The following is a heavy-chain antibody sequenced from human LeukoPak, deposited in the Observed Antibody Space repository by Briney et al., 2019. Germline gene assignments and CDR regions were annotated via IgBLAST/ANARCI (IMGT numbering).Heavy chain of an antibody. CDR3: ARDPGGDGYNTNFDY. J-gene: IGHJ4*02. V-gene: IGHV3-20*04. CDR2: INWNGGST. D-gene: IGHD5-24*01. CDR1: GFTFDDYG. Sequence: GGSLRLSCAASGFTFDDYGMSWVRQAPGKGLEWVSGINWNGGSTGYADSVKGRFTISRDNAKNSLYLQMNRLRAEDTALYYCARDPGGDGYNTNFDYWGQGTLVTVSS.